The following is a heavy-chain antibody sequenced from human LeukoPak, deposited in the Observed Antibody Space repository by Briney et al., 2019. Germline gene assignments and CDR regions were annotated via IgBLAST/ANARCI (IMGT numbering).Heavy chain of an antibody. CDR3: ARTLSSTSSDFDY. Sequence: SETLSLTCTVSGGSISRYYWSWIRQPPGKGLEWIGYIYYSGSTNYNPSLKSRVTISVDTSKNQFSLKLSSVTAADTAVYYCARTLSSTSSDFDYWGQGTLVTVSS. CDR1: GGSISRYY. J-gene: IGHJ4*02. V-gene: IGHV4-59*01. CDR2: IYYSGST. D-gene: IGHD2-2*01.